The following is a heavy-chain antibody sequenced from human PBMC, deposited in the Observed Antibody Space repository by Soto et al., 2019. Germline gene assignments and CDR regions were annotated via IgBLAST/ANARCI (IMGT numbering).Heavy chain of an antibody. V-gene: IGHV3-11*01. CDR2: ISSSGSTI. J-gene: IGHJ6*03. D-gene: IGHD2-2*01. CDR1: GFTFSDYY. CDR3: ARASVSCSSTSCYFSAVQRYYYMDV. Sequence: QVQLVESGGGLVKPGGSLRLSCAASGFTFSDYYMSWIRQAPGKGLEWVSYISSSGSTIYYADSVKGRFTISRDNAKNSLYLQMNSLRAEDTAVYYCARASVSCSSTSCYFSAVQRYYYMDVWGQGTTVTVSS.